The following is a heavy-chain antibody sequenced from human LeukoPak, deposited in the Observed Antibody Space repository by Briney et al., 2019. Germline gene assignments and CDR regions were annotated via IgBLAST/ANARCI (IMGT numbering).Heavy chain of an antibody. CDR3: ARGRLFVVD. D-gene: IGHD6-6*01. V-gene: IGHV4-34*01. CDR1: GGSFSGYY. J-gene: IGHJ4*02. CDR2: INHGGGT. Sequence: SETLSLTCAVYGGSFSGYYWSWIRQPPGKGLEWIGEINHGGGTNYNPSLKSRVTISVDTSKNQFSLKLSSVTAADTAVYYCARGRLFVVDWGQGTLVTGSS.